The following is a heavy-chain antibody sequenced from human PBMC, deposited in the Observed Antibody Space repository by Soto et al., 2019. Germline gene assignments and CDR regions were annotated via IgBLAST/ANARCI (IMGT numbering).Heavy chain of an antibody. D-gene: IGHD2-21*01. Sequence: QLQLQESGPGLVKPSETLSLTCTVSGGSISGTSYYWGWIRQPPGKGLEWIGSIFYSGSTYYSASLKSRVTISLDTSKNQFSLKLSSVTAADAAVYYCASAWLWSWDYWGQGTVVTVSS. CDR2: IFYSGST. V-gene: IGHV4-39*01. CDR1: GGSISGTSYY. J-gene: IGHJ4*02. CDR3: ASAWLWSWDY.